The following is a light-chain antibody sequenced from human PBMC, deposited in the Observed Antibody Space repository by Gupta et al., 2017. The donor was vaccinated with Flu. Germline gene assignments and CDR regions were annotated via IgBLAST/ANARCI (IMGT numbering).Light chain of an antibody. CDR3: QQYGSSPRT. Sequence: EIVLTPSPGTLSLSPGERATLSFRASQSVSSSYLAWYQQKPGQAPRLLIYGASSRATGIPDRFSGSGSGTDFTLTISRLEPEDFAVYYCQQYGSSPRTFGGGTKVEIK. CDR2: GAS. V-gene: IGKV3-20*01. J-gene: IGKJ4*01. CDR1: QSVSSSY.